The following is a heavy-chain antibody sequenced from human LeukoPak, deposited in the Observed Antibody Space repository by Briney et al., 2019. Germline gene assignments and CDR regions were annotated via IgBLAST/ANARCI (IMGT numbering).Heavy chain of an antibody. V-gene: IGHV4-34*01. CDR1: GGSFSGYY. J-gene: IGHJ4*02. Sequence: SETLSLTCAVYGGSFSGYYWSWIRQPPGKGLEWIGEINDSGSTNYNPSLRSRVTISVDTSMNQFSLKMRSVTAADTADYYCARGLWFGESRPYYYDYWGQGNLVTAST. D-gene: IGHD3-10*01. CDR3: ARGLWFGESRPYYYDY. CDR2: INDSGST.